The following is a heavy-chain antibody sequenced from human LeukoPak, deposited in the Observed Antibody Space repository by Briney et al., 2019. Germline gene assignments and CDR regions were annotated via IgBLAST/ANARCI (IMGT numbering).Heavy chain of an antibody. CDR2: ISGSGGGT. Sequence: GGSLRLSRAASGFTFSSYAMSWVRQAPGKGLEWVSAISGSGGGTYYADSVRGRFTISRDDSKNTLYLQLNSLRAEDTAVYYCATDLILTGYYSGDYWGQGTPVTVSS. J-gene: IGHJ4*02. CDR1: GFTFSSYA. V-gene: IGHV3-23*01. CDR3: ATDLILTGYYSGDY. D-gene: IGHD3-9*01.